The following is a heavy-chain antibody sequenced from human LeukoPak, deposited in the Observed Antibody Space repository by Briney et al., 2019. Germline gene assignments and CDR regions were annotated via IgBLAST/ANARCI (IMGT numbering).Heavy chain of an antibody. CDR1: GYTFTSYY. V-gene: IGHV1-46*01. Sequence: ASVTVSCTASGYTFTSYYMHWVRQAPGQGLVWMGIINPSGGSTSYAQKFQGRVTMTRDTSTSTVYMELSSLRSEDTAVYYCARDGIGVGVVAANRFYYYGMDVWGQGTTVTVSS. CDR2: INPSGGST. D-gene: IGHD2-15*01. CDR3: ARDGIGVGVVAANRFYYYGMDV. J-gene: IGHJ6*02.